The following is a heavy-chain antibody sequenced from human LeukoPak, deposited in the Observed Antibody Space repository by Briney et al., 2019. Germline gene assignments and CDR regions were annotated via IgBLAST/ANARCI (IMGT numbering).Heavy chain of an antibody. CDR1: GGSISGSNW. V-gene: IGHV4-4*02. Sequence: PSGTLSLTCAVSGGSISGSNWWAWVRQPPGKGLEWIGEIYHSGITNYNPSLNSRLTISIDTSEHQFALKLSSVTATDTAVYYCAREYSSSSGRRAFDIWGQGTMVTVSS. D-gene: IGHD6-6*01. J-gene: IGHJ3*02. CDR3: AREYSSSSGRRAFDI. CDR2: IYHSGIT.